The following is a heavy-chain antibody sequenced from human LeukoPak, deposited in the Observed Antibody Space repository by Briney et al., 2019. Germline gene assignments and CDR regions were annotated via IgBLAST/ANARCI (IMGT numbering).Heavy chain of an antibody. V-gene: IGHV3-23*01. CDR2: ISGSGGST. J-gene: IGHJ6*02. CDR1: GFTVSSNS. Sequence: GGSLRLSCAASGFTVSSNSINWVRQAPGKGLEWVSAISGSGGSTYYADSVKGRFTISRDNSKNTLYLLMNSLRAEDTAVYYCAKGPQPPPFYGMDVWGQGTTVTVSS. CDR3: AKGPQPPPFYGMDV.